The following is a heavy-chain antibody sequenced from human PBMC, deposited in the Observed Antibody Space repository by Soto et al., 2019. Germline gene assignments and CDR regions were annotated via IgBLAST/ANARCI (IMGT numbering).Heavy chain of an antibody. Sequence: QVHLVESGGALVKPGGSLRLSCAGSGFTFSNYYMSWIRRAPGRGLEGVSTISRSAVYTDYADCVKGRFAISRDNVDKSLHLQMNSLRADDTAVYYCARTAEFDYGGQGTQVTVSS. CDR1: GFTFSNYY. CDR3: ARTAEFDY. V-gene: IGHV3-11*05. CDR2: ISRSAVYT. J-gene: IGHJ4*02.